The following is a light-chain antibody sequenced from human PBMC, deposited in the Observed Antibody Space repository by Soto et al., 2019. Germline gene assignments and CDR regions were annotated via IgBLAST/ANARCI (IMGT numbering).Light chain of an antibody. CDR1: QSVLYSSNNNNY. V-gene: IGKV4-1*01. CDR2: WAS. CDR3: QQYYSPPHT. Sequence: DIVMTQSPDSLAVSPGERATINCKSSQSVLYSSNNNNYLAWYQQKPGQPPNLLIYWASTRESGVPDRFSGSGSGTDFTLNISSLQAEDVAVYYCQQYYSPPHTFGQGTKLEIK. J-gene: IGKJ2*01.